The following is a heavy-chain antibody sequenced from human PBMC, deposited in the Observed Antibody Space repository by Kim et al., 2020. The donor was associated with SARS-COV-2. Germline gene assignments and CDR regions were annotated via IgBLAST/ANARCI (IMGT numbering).Heavy chain of an antibody. Sequence: GRFTISRDNAKNSLYLQMNSLRAEDTAVYYCAREISARTYYYGSGSYIDYWGQGTLVTVSS. J-gene: IGHJ4*02. CDR3: AREISARTYYYGSGSYIDY. D-gene: IGHD3-10*01. V-gene: IGHV3-11*06.